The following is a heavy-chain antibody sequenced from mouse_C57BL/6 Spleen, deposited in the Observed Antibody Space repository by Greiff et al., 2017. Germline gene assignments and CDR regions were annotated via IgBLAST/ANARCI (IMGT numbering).Heavy chain of an antibody. D-gene: IGHD2-1*01. J-gene: IGHJ4*01. Sequence: QVQLQQPGAELVMPGASVKLSCTASGYTFTSYWMHWVKQRPGQGLEWIGEIDPSDSYTNYNQKFKGKSTLTVDKSSSTAYMQLSSLTSEDSAVYYCASSGGNRAMDYWGQGTSVTVSS. CDR2: IDPSDSYT. V-gene: IGHV1-69*01. CDR1: GYTFTSYW. CDR3: ASSGGNRAMDY.